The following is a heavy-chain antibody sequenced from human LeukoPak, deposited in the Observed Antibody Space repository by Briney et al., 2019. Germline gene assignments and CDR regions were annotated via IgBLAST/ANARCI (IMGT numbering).Heavy chain of an antibody. CDR3: ARTDRTITMVRGGDLDY. Sequence: GASVKVSCKASGYTFTGYYMRWVRQAPGQGLEWMGWIDPNSGGTNYAQKFQGRVTMTRDTSISTAYMELSRLRSDDTAVYYCARTDRTITMVRGGDLDYWGQGTLVTVSS. V-gene: IGHV1-2*02. CDR2: IDPNSGGT. J-gene: IGHJ4*02. D-gene: IGHD3-10*01. CDR1: GYTFTGYY.